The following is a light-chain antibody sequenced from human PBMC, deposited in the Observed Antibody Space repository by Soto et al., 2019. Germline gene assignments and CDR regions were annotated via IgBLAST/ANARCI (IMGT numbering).Light chain of an antibody. Sequence: EIVLTQSPGTLSLSPGERATLSCRASQSVRSNFLAWYQQKPGQAPRLLIYSASNRATGIPDRFSGSGSGTDFTLTITRLEPEDFAMYYCQRYDSFRTFGQGTKVDIK. CDR3: QRYDSFRT. CDR1: QSVRSNF. J-gene: IGKJ1*01. CDR2: SAS. V-gene: IGKV3-20*01.